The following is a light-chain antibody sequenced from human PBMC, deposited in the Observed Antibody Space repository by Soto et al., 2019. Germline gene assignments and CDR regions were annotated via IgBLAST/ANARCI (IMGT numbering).Light chain of an antibody. Sequence: EAVLTQSPATLSVSPGERATLSCRASQSVATNLAWYQQRPGQAPRPLIYGASKRAIGLPARFSGSGSGTEFTLTITSLQSEDFAVYYCQQYGSSPRTFGQGTKVDIK. J-gene: IGKJ1*01. CDR3: QQYGSSPRT. CDR2: GAS. V-gene: IGKV3-15*01. CDR1: QSVATN.